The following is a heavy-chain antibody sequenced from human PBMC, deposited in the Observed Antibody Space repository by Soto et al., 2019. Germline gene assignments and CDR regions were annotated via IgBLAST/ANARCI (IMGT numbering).Heavy chain of an antibody. CDR1: GYTLTELS. Sequence: ASVKVSCKVSGYTLTELSMHWVRQAPGKGLEWMGGFDPEDGETIYAQKFQGRVTMTEDTSTDTAYMELSILRFEDTAVYYCATKGEGSSAEFDYWGQGTLVTVSS. V-gene: IGHV1-24*01. J-gene: IGHJ4*02. CDR3: ATKGEGSSAEFDY. CDR2: FDPEDGET. D-gene: IGHD6-6*01.